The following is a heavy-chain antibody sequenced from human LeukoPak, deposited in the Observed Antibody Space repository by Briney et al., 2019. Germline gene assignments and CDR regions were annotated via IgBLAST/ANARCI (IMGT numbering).Heavy chain of an antibody. CDR1: GFTFSSYG. Sequence: GGSLRLSCAASGFTFSSYGMHWVRQAPGKGLEWVAVISYDGSNKYYADSVKGRFTISRDNSKNTLYLQMNSLRAEDTAVYYCAKEDYGVARYWGQGTLATVSS. CDR2: ISYDGSNK. CDR3: AKEDYGVARY. V-gene: IGHV3-30*18. J-gene: IGHJ4*02. D-gene: IGHD4-17*01.